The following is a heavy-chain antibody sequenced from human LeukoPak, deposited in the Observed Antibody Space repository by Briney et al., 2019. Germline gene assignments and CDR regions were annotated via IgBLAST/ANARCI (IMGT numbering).Heavy chain of an antibody. CDR3: ARDPSGGRGSLDY. Sequence: PSETLSLTCTVSGGSISSYYWSWIRQPPGKGLEWIGYIYYSGSTNYNPSLKSRVTISVDTSKNQFSLKLSSVTAADTAVYYCARDPSGGRGSLDYWGQGTLVTVSS. D-gene: IGHD3-16*01. J-gene: IGHJ4*02. CDR2: IYYSGST. V-gene: IGHV4-59*01. CDR1: GGSISSYY.